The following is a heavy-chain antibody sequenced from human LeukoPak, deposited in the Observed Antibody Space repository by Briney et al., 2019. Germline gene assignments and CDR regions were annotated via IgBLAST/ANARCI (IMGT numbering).Heavy chain of an antibody. V-gene: IGHV4-61*02. CDR3: ARLEGSYCSGGSCPPGIYYGMDV. J-gene: IGHJ6*02. CDR1: GGSISSGSYY. CDR2: IYTSGST. D-gene: IGHD2-15*01. Sequence: PSQTLSLTCTVSGGSISSGSYYWSWIRQPAGKGLEWIGRIYTSGSTNYNPSLKSRVTISVDTSKNQFSLKLSSVTAADTAVYYCARLEGSYCSGGSCPPGIYYGMDVWGQGTTVTVSS.